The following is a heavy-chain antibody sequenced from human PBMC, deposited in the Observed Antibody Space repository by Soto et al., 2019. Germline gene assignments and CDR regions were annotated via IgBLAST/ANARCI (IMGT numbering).Heavy chain of an antibody. CDR2: INDSGST. V-gene: IGHV4-34*01. CDR3: ARHYDSRGPGV. D-gene: IGHD3-22*01. Sequence: SETLSLTCAVYGWSFSGYYWIWLRQPPGKGLEWIGEINDSGSTNYNPSLESRVTISVDASKQQFSLNLISVTAADTSVYYCARHYDSRGPGVWAQGTTVTVSS. CDR1: GWSFSGYY. J-gene: IGHJ6*02.